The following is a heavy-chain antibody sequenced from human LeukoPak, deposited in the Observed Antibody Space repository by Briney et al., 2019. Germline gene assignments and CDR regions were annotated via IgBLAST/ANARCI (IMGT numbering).Heavy chain of an antibody. D-gene: IGHD3-22*01. CDR3: ARGPSTYYDSSGYYH. CDR2: IYYSGST. Sequence: PSETLSLPCTVSGGSISSYYWSWPRQPPGKGLEWIGYIYYSGSTNYNPSLKSRVTISVDTSKNQFSLKVSSVTAADTAVYYCARGPSTYYDSSGYYHWGQGTLVTVSS. CDR1: GGSISSYY. V-gene: IGHV4-59*01. J-gene: IGHJ4*02.